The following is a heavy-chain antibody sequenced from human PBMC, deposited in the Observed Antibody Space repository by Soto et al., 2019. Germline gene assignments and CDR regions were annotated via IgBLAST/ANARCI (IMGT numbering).Heavy chain of an antibody. CDR1: GFIFTNFW. D-gene: IGHD6-13*01. CDR2: IDTSGSST. Sequence: GGSLRLSCEASGFIFTNFWMHWVRQVPGKGLVWVSRIDTSGSSTSYADSVKGRFTISRDDAKNTVSLQMNSLRAEDTGVYYCAKDSWYFDLWSQGSLVTVSS. CDR3: AKDSWYFDL. J-gene: IGHJ4*02. V-gene: IGHV3-74*01.